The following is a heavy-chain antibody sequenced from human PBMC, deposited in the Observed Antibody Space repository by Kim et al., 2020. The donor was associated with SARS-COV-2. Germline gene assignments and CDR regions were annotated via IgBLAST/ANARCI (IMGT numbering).Heavy chain of an antibody. J-gene: IGHJ6*02. D-gene: IGHD4-17*01. Sequence: GGSLRLSCAASGFTVSSNYMSWVRQAPGKGLEWVSVIYSGGSTYYADSVKGRFTISRDNSKNTLYLQMNSLRAEDTAVYYCARDISFEGDYGDYTFSYGMDVWGQGTTVTVSS. CDR1: GFTVSSNY. CDR2: IYSGGST. V-gene: IGHV3-53*01. CDR3: ARDISFEGDYGDYTFSYGMDV.